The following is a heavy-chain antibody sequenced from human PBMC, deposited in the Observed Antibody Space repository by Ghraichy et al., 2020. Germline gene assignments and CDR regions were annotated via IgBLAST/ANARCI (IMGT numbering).Heavy chain of an antibody. CDR1: GGSISSDDSYY. J-gene: IGHJ3*01. CDR2: VLYRGGA. V-gene: IGHV4-39*01. D-gene: IGHD2-8*02. Sequence: SETLSLTCSVSGGSISSDDSYYWAWIRQPPGKGLELVGSVLYRGGADYNPSLKSRVTISIDTANNKFSLKLNSVTVADTAVYYCARRPPPRLVGPKAGAFDVWGQGAMVIVSS. CDR3: ARRPPPRLVGPKAGAFDV.